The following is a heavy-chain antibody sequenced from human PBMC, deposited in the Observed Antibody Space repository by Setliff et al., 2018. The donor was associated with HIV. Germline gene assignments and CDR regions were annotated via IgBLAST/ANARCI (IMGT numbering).Heavy chain of an antibody. D-gene: IGHD5-18*01. V-gene: IGHV4-59*08. CDR1: GGSITASH. CDR2: IYKSGST. Sequence: LSLTCTVSGGSITASHWSWIRQPAGKGLEWTGYIYKSGSTNYKASLKNRVTISADTSKNQFSLKLGSVTAADTAVYYCGRLSDTAMASFDSWGQGTLVTVS. CDR3: GRLSDTAMASFDS. J-gene: IGHJ4*02.